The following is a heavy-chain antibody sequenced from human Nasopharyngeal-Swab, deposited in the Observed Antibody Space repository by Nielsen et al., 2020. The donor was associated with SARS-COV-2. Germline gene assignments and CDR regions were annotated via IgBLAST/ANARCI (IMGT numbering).Heavy chain of an antibody. V-gene: IGHV3-30*03. J-gene: IGHJ4*02. CDR2: ISYDGSNK. Sequence: VCLAPGKGLVWLAVISYDGSNKYYADSVKGRFTISRDNSKNTLYLQMNSLRAEDTAVYYCARAHDSSGYYQRRSYLDYWGQGTLVTVSS. CDR3: ARAHDSSGYYQRRSYLDY. D-gene: IGHD3-22*01.